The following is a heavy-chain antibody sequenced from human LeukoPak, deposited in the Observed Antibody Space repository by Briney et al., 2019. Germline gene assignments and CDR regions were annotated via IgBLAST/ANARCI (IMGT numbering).Heavy chain of an antibody. Sequence: GGSLRVSCAASGFTFSSYAMSWVRQGPGKGLEWGSGISGSGGSTYYADSVKGRFTISRDNAKNTRYRQMNSLKAEDTAVYYCAKSRTMVRGVITGYFDYWGQGTLVTVSS. J-gene: IGHJ4*02. CDR2: ISGSGGST. CDR1: GFTFSSYA. D-gene: IGHD3-10*01. V-gene: IGHV3-23*01. CDR3: AKSRTMVRGVITGYFDY.